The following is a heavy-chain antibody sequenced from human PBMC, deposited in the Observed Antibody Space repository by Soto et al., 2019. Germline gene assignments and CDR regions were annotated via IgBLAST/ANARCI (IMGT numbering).Heavy chain of an antibody. CDR1: GGSISSSSYY. J-gene: IGHJ4*02. V-gene: IGHV4-39*01. Sequence: SEALSLTCTVSGGSISSSSYYWGWIRQPPGKGLEWIGSVHYSGRNYYNSSLESRVAIYADTSKNQFSVKLTSVTAADTAVYFCARVVLSGTARGYFDYWGQGTQVTVSS. CDR2: VHYSGRN. CDR3: ARVVLSGTARGYFDY. D-gene: IGHD1-7*01.